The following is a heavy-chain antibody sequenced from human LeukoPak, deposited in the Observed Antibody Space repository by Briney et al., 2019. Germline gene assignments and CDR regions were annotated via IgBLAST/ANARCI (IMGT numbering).Heavy chain of an antibody. CDR2: INYSGST. CDR3: VRHEIGTSGWQGGFDY. CDR1: GGSISSSIYY. Sequence: SETLSLTCTVSGGSISSSIYYWGWIRQSPGKGLEWIGSINYSGSTYDNPSLKSRVTISGGTSKKHFSLKLSSVTAADTAVYYCVRHEIGTSGWQGGFDYWGQGTLVTVSS. D-gene: IGHD6-19*01. J-gene: IGHJ4*02. V-gene: IGHV4-39*01.